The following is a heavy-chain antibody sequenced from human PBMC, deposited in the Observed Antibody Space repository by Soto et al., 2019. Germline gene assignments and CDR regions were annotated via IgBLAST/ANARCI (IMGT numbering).Heavy chain of an antibody. CDR3: AGHGSGFPGYYYGMDV. Sequence: QVQLVQSGAEVKEPGSSVKVSCKASGGTFSSYAISWVRQAPGQGLEWMGVIIPIFDTADYAQKFQGRVTITADEATNTVYMGLSSVRSEDTAVYYCAGHGSGFPGYYYGMDVWGQGTTVTVSS. CDR1: GGTFSSYA. V-gene: IGHV1-69*12. CDR2: IIPIFDTA. J-gene: IGHJ6*02. D-gene: IGHD5-12*01.